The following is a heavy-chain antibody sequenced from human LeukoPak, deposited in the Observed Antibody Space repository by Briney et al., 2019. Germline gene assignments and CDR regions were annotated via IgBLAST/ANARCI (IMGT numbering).Heavy chain of an antibody. Sequence: GGSLRLSCAASGFTFSSYEMNWVRQAPGKGLEWVSYISSRGSTIYYADSVKGRFTISRDNAKNSLYLQMNSLRAEDTAVYYCARGKPTQLYYYGSGSFNFDYWGQGTLVTVSS. D-gene: IGHD3-10*01. CDR3: ARGKPTQLYYYGSGSFNFDY. CDR1: GFTFSSYE. CDR2: ISSRGSTI. J-gene: IGHJ4*02. V-gene: IGHV3-48*03.